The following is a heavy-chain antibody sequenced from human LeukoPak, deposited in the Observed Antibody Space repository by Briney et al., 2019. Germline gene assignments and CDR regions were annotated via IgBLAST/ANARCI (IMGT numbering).Heavy chain of an antibody. CDR2: IYTSGST. J-gene: IGHJ4*02. D-gene: IGHD3-3*01. V-gene: IGHV4-61*02. CDR1: GGSISSGSYY. Sequence: SETLSLTCTVSGGSISSGSYYWSWIRQPAGKGLEWIGRIYTSGSTNYNPSLKSRVTISVDTSKNQFSLKLSSVTAADTAVYYCARGFDFDFWSGPYYFDYWGQGTLVTVSS. CDR3: ARGFDFDFWSGPYYFDY.